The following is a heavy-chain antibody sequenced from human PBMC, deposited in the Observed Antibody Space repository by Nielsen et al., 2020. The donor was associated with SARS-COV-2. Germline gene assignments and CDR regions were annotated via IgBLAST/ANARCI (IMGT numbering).Heavy chain of an antibody. CDR2: VRASGGST. CDR3: AKDGVVRGDALDL. Sequence: GGSLRLSCAASGFTFNIYAMAWVRRAPGRGLQWVTGVRASGGSTYYTDSVKGRFSISRDNSKNTLFLQMHSLRVEDTALYYCAKDGVVRGDALDLWGQGTMVTVSS. D-gene: IGHD3-10*01. CDR1: GFTFNIYA. J-gene: IGHJ3*01. V-gene: IGHV3-23*01.